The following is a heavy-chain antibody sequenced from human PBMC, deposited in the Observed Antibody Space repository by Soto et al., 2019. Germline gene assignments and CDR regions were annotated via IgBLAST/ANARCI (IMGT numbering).Heavy chain of an antibody. V-gene: IGHV1-46*03. CDR3: ARDASEYQLLLYYYYMDV. Sequence: GASVKVSCKASGYTFTRYHMHWVRQAPGQGLEWMGIINPGGAKTNYAQKFQGRVTMTGDTSTSTVYMELSSLRSEDTAVYYCARDASEYQLLLYYYYMDVWGKGTTVTVSS. CDR1: GYTFTRYH. D-gene: IGHD2-2*01. CDR2: INPGGAKT. J-gene: IGHJ6*03.